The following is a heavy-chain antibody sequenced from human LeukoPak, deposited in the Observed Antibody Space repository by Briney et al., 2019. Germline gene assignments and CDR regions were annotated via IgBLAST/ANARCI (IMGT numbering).Heavy chain of an antibody. J-gene: IGHJ5*02. CDR1: DGSISSDDYY. Sequence: SETLSLTCTVSDGSISSDDYYWSWIRQPAGKGLEWIGRIYASGRTNYNPSLKSRVTISADTSKNQFSLKLSSVTAADTAVYYCARGVDRGGYQYKGFDPWGQGTLVTVSS. V-gene: IGHV4-61*02. CDR3: ARGVDRGGYQYKGFDP. D-gene: IGHD3-22*01. CDR2: IYASGRT.